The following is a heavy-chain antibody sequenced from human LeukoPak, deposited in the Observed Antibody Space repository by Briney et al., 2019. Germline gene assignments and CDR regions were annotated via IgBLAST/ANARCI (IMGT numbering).Heavy chain of an antibody. CDR2: IIPIFGTA. Sequence: GASVKVSCKASGGTFSSYAISWVRQAPGQGLEWMGGIIPIFGTANYAQKFQGRVTITADESTSTAYMELSSLRSEDTAVYYCARGQGTLGATDYNFDYWGQGTLVTVSS. D-gene: IGHD1-26*01. CDR3: ARGQGTLGATDYNFDY. J-gene: IGHJ4*02. CDR1: GGTFSSYA. V-gene: IGHV1-69*13.